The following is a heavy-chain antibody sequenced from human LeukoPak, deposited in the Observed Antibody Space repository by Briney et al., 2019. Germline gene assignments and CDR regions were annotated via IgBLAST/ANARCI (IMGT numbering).Heavy chain of an antibody. CDR3: ARVGYYESSGYYEY. CDR1: GYTLTDYY. D-gene: IGHD3-22*01. J-gene: IGHJ4*02. CDR2: INPNSGGA. Sequence: ASVKVSCKASGYTLTDYYMHWVRQAPGQGLEWMGRINPNSGGANYAQKFQGRVTMTRDTSISTVYMELSRLRSDDTAVYYCARVGYYESSGYYEYWGQGTLVTVSS. V-gene: IGHV1-2*06.